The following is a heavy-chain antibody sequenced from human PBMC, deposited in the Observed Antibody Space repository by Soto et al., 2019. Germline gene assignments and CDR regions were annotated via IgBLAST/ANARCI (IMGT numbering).Heavy chain of an antibody. Sequence: ASVKVSCKASGYTFTGYYMHWVRQAPGQGLEWMGWINPNSGGTNYAQKFQGRVTMTRDTSISTAYMELSRLRSDDTAVYYCARDGFSLDIPYYYGSSGYSHLDYWGQGTLVTVSS. CDR3: ARDGFSLDIPYYYGSSGYSHLDY. D-gene: IGHD3-22*01. V-gene: IGHV1-2*02. CDR1: GYTFTGYY. J-gene: IGHJ4*02. CDR2: INPNSGGT.